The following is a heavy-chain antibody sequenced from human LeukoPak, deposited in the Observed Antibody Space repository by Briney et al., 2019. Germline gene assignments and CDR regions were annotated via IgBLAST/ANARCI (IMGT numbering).Heavy chain of an antibody. CDR1: GFTFSSYA. CDR2: ISGGGST. CDR3: AKEGRYFDWLRYYYYYGMDV. Sequence: GGSLRLSCAASGFTFSSYAMSWVRQATGKGLEWVSAISGGGSTYYADSVKGRFTISRDNSKNTLYLQMNSLRAEDTAVYYCAKEGRYFDWLRYYYYYGMDVWGQGTTVTVSS. D-gene: IGHD3-9*01. V-gene: IGHV3-23*01. J-gene: IGHJ6*02.